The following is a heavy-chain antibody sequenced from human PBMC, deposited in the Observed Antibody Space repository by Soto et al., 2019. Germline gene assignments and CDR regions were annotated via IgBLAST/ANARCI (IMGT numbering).Heavy chain of an antibody. V-gene: IGHV4-34*01. CDR1: GGSFSGYY. CDR2: INHSGST. Sequence: SETLSLTCAVYGGSFSGYYWSWIRQPPGKGLEWIGEINHSGSTNYNPSLKSRVTISVDTSKNQFSLKLSSVTAADTAVYYCARGMYYYDSSGYYYRYQRFDYWGQGTLVTVS. CDR3: ARGMYYYDSSGYYYRYQRFDY. J-gene: IGHJ4*02. D-gene: IGHD3-22*01.